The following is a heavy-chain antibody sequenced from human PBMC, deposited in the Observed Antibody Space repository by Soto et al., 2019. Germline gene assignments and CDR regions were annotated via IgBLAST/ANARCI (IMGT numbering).Heavy chain of an antibody. CDR3: ASDPSDHGDYLFDY. Sequence: ASVKVSCKASGYTFTSYGISWVRQAPGQGLEWMGWISAYNGNTNYAQKLQGRVTMTTDTSTSTAYMELRSLRSDDTAVYYCASDPSDHGDYLFDYWGKGTLGTVSS. V-gene: IGHV1-18*01. CDR1: GYTFTSYG. CDR2: ISAYNGNT. J-gene: IGHJ4*02. D-gene: IGHD4-17*01.